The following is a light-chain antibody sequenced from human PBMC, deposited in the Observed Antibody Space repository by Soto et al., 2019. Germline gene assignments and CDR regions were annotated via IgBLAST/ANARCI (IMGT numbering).Light chain of an antibody. J-gene: IGKJ4*01. CDR1: QSVSSY. V-gene: IGKV3-20*01. Sequence: EIVLTQSPATLSLSPGERATLSCRASQSVSSYLAWYQQKPGQAPRFVIYGASARASGIPDRFSGGGSGTDFTLTINRLEPEDFAVYYCQQFGSYPLTFGGGTKVDIK. CDR2: GAS. CDR3: QQFGSYPLT.